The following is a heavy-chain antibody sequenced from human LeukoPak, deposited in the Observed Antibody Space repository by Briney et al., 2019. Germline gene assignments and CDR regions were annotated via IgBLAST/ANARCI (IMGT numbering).Heavy chain of an antibody. V-gene: IGHV4-39*07. CDR3: ARAYSSSCPRH. CDR2: IYYSGST. Sequence: PSETLSFTCTVSGGSISSSSYYWGWIRQPPGKGLEWIGSIYYSGSTYYNPSLKSRVTISVDTSKNQFSLKLSSVTAADTAVYYCARAYSSSCPRHWGQGTLVTVSS. J-gene: IGHJ1*01. CDR1: GGSISSSSYY. D-gene: IGHD6-13*01.